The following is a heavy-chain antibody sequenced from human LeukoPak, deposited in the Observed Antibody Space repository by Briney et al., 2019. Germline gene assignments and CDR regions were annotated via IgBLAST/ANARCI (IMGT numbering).Heavy chain of an antibody. CDR3: ARGSSSGWGLFDY. CDR1: GYTFTGYY. J-gene: IGHJ4*02. CDR2: INPNSGGT. D-gene: IGHD6-19*01. V-gene: IGHV1-2*02. Sequence: ASVKVSCKASGYTFTGYYMHWVRQAPGQGLEWMGWINPNSGGTNYAQEFQGRVTMTRDTSISTAYMELSGLRSDDTAVYYCARGSSSGWGLFDYWGQGTLVTVSS.